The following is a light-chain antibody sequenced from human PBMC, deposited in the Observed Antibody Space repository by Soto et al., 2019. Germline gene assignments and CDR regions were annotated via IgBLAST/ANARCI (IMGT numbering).Light chain of an antibody. J-gene: IGKJ5*01. CDR3: QQRSNWPT. CDR2: GAS. V-gene: IGKV3-11*01. Sequence: SPGARATLSCRASQSVSSYLAWYQQKPGQAPRLLIYGASTRATGIPARFSGSGYGTDFTLTISSLEPEDFAVYYCQQRSNWPTFGQGTRLEIK. CDR1: QSVSSY.